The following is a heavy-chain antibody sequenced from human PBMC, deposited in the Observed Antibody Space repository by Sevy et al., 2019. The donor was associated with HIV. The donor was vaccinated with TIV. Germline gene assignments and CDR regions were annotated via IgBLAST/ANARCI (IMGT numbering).Heavy chain of an antibody. V-gene: IGHV3-53*01. Sequence: GGSLRLSCTASGFTVSSNYMTWVRQAPGQGLEWVSVVYSSGSKNYADSVKGRFTTSRDTSKNTVYLEVNSLRAEDKAIYYCASIPGFCIGTSCPFDSWGQGTLVTVSS. CDR1: GFTVSSNY. CDR2: VYSSGSK. CDR3: ASIPGFCIGTSCPFDS. D-gene: IGHD2-2*01. J-gene: IGHJ4*02.